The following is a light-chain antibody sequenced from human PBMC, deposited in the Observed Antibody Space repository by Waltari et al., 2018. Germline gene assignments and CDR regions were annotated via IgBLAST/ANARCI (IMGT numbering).Light chain of an antibody. CDR1: RGLVHSDGNTY. V-gene: IGKV2-30*02. CDR3: MQGTHLPPSLD. J-gene: IGKJ4*01. Sequence: DVVLTQSPLSLPVTIGQPASISFRPSRGLVHSDGNTYLNLFQQRVGQSPRRLIYKVSNRDSAVPDSFSGSGSGTDFKVRISRVEAADVAIYYCMQGTHLPPSLDFGGGTKLEIK. CDR2: KVS.